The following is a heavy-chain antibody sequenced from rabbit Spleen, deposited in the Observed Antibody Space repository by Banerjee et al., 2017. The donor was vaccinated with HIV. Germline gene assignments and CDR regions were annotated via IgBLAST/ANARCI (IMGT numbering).Heavy chain of an antibody. Sequence: QLKESGGGLVQPGGSLKLSCKASGFTLSSYYMNWVRQAPGKGLEWIGYIDPIFGRTYYASWVNGRFTISSHNAQNTLYLQLNSLTAADTATYFCVRDLGYDDYSEKGYFNLWAQAPSSPS. CDR1: GFTLSSYY. D-gene: IGHD2-1*01. CDR2: IDPIFGRT. J-gene: IGHJ4*01. V-gene: IGHV1S7*01. CDR3: VRDLGYDDYSEKGYFNL.